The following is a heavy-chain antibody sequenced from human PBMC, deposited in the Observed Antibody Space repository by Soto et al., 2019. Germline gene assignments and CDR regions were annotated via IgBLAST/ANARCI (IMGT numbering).Heavy chain of an antibody. Sequence: GGSLRLSCAASGFTFDDYAMHWVRQAPGKGLEWVSGISWNSGSIGYADSVKGRFTISRDNAKNSLYLQMNSLRAEDTALYYCAKEHPTDLSAHFDYWGQGTLVTVSS. V-gene: IGHV3-9*01. CDR2: ISWNSGSI. CDR3: AKEHPTDLSAHFDY. J-gene: IGHJ4*02. CDR1: GFTFDDYA.